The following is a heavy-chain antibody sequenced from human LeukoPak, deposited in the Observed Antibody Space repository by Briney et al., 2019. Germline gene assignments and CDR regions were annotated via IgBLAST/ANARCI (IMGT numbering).Heavy chain of an antibody. Sequence: GGSLRLSCAASGFTFSSYWMHWVRQAPGKGLVWVSRINSDGSSTSYADSVKGRFTIPRDNAKNTLYLQMNRLRAEDTAVYYCARDPKLYYYYYGMDVWGQGTTVTVSS. V-gene: IGHV3-74*01. CDR2: INSDGSST. D-gene: IGHD5-24*01. J-gene: IGHJ6*02. CDR1: GFTFSSYW. CDR3: ARDPKLYYYYYGMDV.